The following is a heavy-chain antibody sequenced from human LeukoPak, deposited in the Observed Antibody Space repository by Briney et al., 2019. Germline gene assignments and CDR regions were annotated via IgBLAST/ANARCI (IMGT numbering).Heavy chain of an antibody. Sequence: PSETLSLTCTVSGGSISSYYWSWIRQPPGKGLEWIGYIYYSGSTNYNPSLKSRVTISVDTSKNQFSLKLSSVTAADTAAYHCARERYCSGGSCSVWFDPWGQGTLVTVSS. CDR3: ARERYCSGGSCSVWFDP. J-gene: IGHJ5*02. V-gene: IGHV4-59*12. CDR2: IYYSGST. CDR1: GGSISSYY. D-gene: IGHD2-15*01.